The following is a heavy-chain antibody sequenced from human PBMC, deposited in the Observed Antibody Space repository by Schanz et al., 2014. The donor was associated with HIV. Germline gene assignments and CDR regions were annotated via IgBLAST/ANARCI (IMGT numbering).Heavy chain of an antibody. V-gene: IGHV1-2*02. CDR2: INPNEGDT. CDR3: ASDLSVYSSSSSV. J-gene: IGHJ6*02. CDR1: GYTFTGYY. D-gene: IGHD6-13*01. Sequence: QVQLVQSGAEVKKPGASVKVSCKASGYTFTGYYMHWVRQAPGQGLEWMGWINPNEGDTKFAQKFRGRVTMTRDTSISTAYMELSRLRSDDTAVYYCASDLSVYSSSSSVWGQGTTVTVSS.